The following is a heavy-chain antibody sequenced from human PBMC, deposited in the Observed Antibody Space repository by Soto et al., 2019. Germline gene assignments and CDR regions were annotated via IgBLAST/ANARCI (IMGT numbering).Heavy chain of an antibody. CDR3: ARGSTSYYYSGMDV. D-gene: IGHD2-2*01. CDR1: GGTLSSYA. J-gene: IGHJ6*02. V-gene: IGHV1-69*13. CDR2: IIPIFGTA. Sequence: SVKVSCKASGGTLSSYAMSWVRQAPGQGLEWMGGIIPIFGTANYAQKFQGRVTITADESTSTAYMELSSLRSEDTAVYYCARGSTSYYYSGMDVWGQGTTVTVSS.